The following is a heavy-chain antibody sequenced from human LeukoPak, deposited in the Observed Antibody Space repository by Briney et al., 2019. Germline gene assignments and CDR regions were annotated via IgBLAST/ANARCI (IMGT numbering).Heavy chain of an antibody. CDR3: ARGDSSDNWFDP. CDR1: GYTFTSYD. J-gene: IGHJ5*02. CDR2: MNPNSGST. D-gene: IGHD3-22*01. V-gene: IGHV1-8*01. Sequence: ASVKVSCKASGYTFTSYDINWVRQATGQGLEWMGWMNPNSGSTGYAQKFQGRVTMTRNTSISTAYMELSSLRSEDTAVYYCARGDSSDNWFDPWGQGTLVTVSS.